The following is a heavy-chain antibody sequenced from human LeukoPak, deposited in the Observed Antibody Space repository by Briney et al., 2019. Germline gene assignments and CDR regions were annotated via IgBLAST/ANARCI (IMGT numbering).Heavy chain of an antibody. CDR3: ATRVSTSRSFDY. CDR1: GFTFSTFA. J-gene: IGHJ4*02. CDR2: IYSGGST. V-gene: IGHV3-53*01. Sequence: GGSLRLSCSVSGFTFSTFAMHWVRQAPGKGLEWVSVIYSGGSTYYADSVKGRFTISRDNSKNTLYLQMNSLRAEDTAVYYCATRVSTSRSFDYWGQGTLVTVSS.